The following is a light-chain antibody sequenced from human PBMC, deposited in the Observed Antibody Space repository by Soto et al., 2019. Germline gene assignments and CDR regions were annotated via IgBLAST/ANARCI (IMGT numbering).Light chain of an antibody. Sequence: QSVLTQPPSASGTPGQRVTISCSGSFSNVGINTVNWYQQLPGTAPKLLIYSDNQRPSGVPDRFSGSKSGTSASLAISGRQSEDAADYYCASWDDSLNGVVFGGGTKVTVL. CDR2: SDN. V-gene: IGLV1-44*01. CDR3: ASWDDSLNGVV. J-gene: IGLJ2*01. CDR1: FSNVGINT.